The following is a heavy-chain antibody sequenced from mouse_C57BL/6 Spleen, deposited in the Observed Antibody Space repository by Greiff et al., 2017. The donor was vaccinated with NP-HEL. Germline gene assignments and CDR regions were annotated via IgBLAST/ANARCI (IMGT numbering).Heavy chain of an antibody. D-gene: IGHD4-1*01. CDR2: IHPNSGST. J-gene: IGHJ2*01. CDR3: ARRTGTGDY. CDR1: GYTFTSYW. Sequence: QVHVKQPGAELVKPGASVKLSCKASGYTFTSYWMHWVKQRPGQGLEWIGMIHPNSGSTNYNEKFKSKATLTVDKSSSTAYMQLSSLTSEDSAVYYCARRTGTGDYWGQGTTLTVSS. V-gene: IGHV1-64*01.